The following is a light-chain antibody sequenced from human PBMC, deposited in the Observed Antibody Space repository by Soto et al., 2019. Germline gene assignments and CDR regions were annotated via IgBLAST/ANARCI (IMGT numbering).Light chain of an antibody. J-gene: IGLJ3*02. CDR3: SSFTTTNTGV. Sequence: QSALTQPTSVSGSPGQSITISCTGTSSDLGSYDFVSWFQQHPGKAPKLMIYEVTSRPSGVSSRFSGSKSGNTASLTISGLQAEDEADYYCSSFTTTNTGVFGGGTKLTVL. CDR2: EVT. V-gene: IGLV2-14*01. CDR1: SSDLGSYDF.